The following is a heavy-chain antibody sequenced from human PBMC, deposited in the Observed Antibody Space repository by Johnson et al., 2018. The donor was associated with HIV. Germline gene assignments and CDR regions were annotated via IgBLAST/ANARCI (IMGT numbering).Heavy chain of an antibody. V-gene: IGHV3-64*01. CDR3: ARSRGPMRKDAFDI. Sequence: VQVVESGGGVVQPGRSLRLSCAASGFTFSIYAMHWVRQAPGKGLEYVSAISSNGIGTYYANSVDGRFTISRDNDKNTLYLEMGSLRVEDMAVYYCARSRGPMRKDAFDIWGQGTMVTVSS. CDR1: GFTFSIYA. CDR2: ISSNGIGT. D-gene: IGHD3-10*01. J-gene: IGHJ3*02.